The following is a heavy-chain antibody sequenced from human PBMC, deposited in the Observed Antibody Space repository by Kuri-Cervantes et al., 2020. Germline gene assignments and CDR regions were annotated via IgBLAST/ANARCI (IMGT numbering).Heavy chain of an antibody. Sequence: GSLRLSCTVSGGSISSSSYYWGWIRQPPGKGLEWIGSIYYSGSTYYNPSLKSRVTISVDTSKNQFSLKLSSVTAADTAVYYCARGRDYDYIWGGYRPRDAFDIWGQGTMVTVSS. V-gene: IGHV4-39*07. CDR1: GGSISSSSYY. CDR3: ARGRDYDYIWGGYRPRDAFDI. J-gene: IGHJ3*02. CDR2: IYYSGST. D-gene: IGHD3-16*02.